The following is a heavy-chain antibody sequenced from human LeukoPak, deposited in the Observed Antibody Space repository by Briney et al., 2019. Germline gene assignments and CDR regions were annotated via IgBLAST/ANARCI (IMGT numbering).Heavy chain of an antibody. CDR1: GYSFTRYW. CDR2: IYPRDSDT. Sequence: GESLKISCKGSGYSFTRYWIGWARQMPGKGLEWMGIIYPRDSDTRYSPSFQGQVTISADKSINTAYLQWSSLKASDTAMYYCTRLDCSTSCYPRDAFDIWGQGTMVTVS. V-gene: IGHV5-51*01. D-gene: IGHD2-2*01. J-gene: IGHJ3*02. CDR3: TRLDCSTSCYPRDAFDI.